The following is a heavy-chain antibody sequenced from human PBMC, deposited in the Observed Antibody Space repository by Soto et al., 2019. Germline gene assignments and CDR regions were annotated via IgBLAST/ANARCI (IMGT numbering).Heavy chain of an antibody. CDR1: GFTFSSYW. Sequence: GGSLRLSCAASGFTFSSYWMSWVRQAPGKGLEWVANIKQDGSEKYYVDSVKGRFTISRDNAKNSLYLQMNSLRAEDTAVYYCARGRKNTVTTLPRYYYYYMDVWGKGTTVTVSS. D-gene: IGHD4-17*01. J-gene: IGHJ6*03. CDR2: IKQDGSEK. CDR3: ARGRKNTVTTLPRYYYYYMDV. V-gene: IGHV3-7*01.